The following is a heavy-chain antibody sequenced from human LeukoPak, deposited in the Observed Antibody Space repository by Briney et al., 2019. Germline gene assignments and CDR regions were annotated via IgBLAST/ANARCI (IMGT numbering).Heavy chain of an antibody. Sequence: SQTLSLTCTVSGGSVSSGAYYWTWIRQHQEKGLEWIGYIYYGGITYYNPSLKSRVSISVDTSKNQFSLNLNSVTAADTAVYYCARDGAVTPYFGMDVWGQGTTVTVSS. CDR3: ARDGAVTPYFGMDV. CDR1: GGSVSSGAYY. CDR2: IYYGGIT. J-gene: IGHJ6*02. V-gene: IGHV4-31*03. D-gene: IGHD4-4*01.